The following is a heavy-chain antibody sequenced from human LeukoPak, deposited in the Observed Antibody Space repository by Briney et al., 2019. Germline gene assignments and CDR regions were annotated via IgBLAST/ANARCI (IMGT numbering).Heavy chain of an antibody. J-gene: IGHJ4*02. V-gene: IGHV4-59*01. D-gene: IGHD5-18*01. CDR2: TFYSGNS. CDR3: ARGYSYGWSSYYFDY. CDR1: GGSISTYS. Sequence: SETLSLTCTVSGGSISTYSWSWIRQPPGKGLEWIGYTFYSGNSNYNPSLQSRVTISVDTSKNQFSLKLSSVTAADTAVYYCARGYSYGWSSYYFDYWGQGTLVTVSS.